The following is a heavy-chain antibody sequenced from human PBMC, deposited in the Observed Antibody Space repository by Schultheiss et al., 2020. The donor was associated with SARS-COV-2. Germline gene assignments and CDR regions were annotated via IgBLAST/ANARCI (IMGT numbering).Heavy chain of an antibody. CDR2: IYYSGST. CDR3: ARGPPQTGSYYYYGMDV. Sequence: LSLTCTVSGGSISSGGYYWSWIRQHPGKGLEWIGYIYYSGSTYYNPSLKSRVTISVDTSKNQFSLKLSSVTAADTAVYYCARGPPQTGSYYYYGMDVWGQGTTVIVSS. D-gene: IGHD7-27*01. J-gene: IGHJ6*02. CDR1: GGSISSGGYY. V-gene: IGHV4-31*03.